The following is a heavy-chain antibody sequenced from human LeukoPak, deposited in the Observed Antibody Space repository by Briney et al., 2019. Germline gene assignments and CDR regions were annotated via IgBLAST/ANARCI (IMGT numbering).Heavy chain of an antibody. D-gene: IGHD2-15*01. CDR3: ARDLVVVVAATYYYYYMDV. Sequence: SQTLSLTCAISGDSVSSNSAAWNWIRQSPSRGLEWLGRTYYRSKWYNDYAVSVKSRITINPDTSKNQFSLQLNSVTPEDTAVYYCARDLVVVVAATYYYYYMDVWGKGTTVTISS. CDR1: GDSVSSNSAA. V-gene: IGHV6-1*01. CDR2: TYYRSKWYN. J-gene: IGHJ6*03.